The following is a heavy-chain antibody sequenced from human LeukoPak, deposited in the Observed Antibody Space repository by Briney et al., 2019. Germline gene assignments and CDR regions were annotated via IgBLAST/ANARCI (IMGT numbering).Heavy chain of an antibody. CDR3: AGHNYDVLTGYHFEY. D-gene: IGHD3-9*01. Sequence: PSETLSLTCSVSGVSISAYYWSWIRQPPGKRLQWIGYISDSGSTNYNPSLKSRVTISRDTSKNQFSLKLTSVTAADTALYYCAGHNYDVLTGYHFEYWGQATLVTVSS. V-gene: IGHV4-59*08. J-gene: IGHJ4*02. CDR1: GVSISAYY. CDR2: ISDSGST.